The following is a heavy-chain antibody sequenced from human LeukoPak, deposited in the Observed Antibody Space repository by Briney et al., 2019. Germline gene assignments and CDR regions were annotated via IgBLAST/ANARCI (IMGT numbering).Heavy chain of an antibody. D-gene: IGHD6-13*01. J-gene: IGHJ6*03. CDR2: IIPIFGTA. V-gene: IGHV1-69*06. CDR1: GYTFTSYG. Sequence: GASVKVSCKASGYTFTSYGISWVRQAPGQGLEWMGGIIPIFGTANYAQKFQGRVTITADKSTSTAYMELSSLRSEDTAVYYCARAAADHYYYYMDVWGKGTTVTVSS. CDR3: ARAAADHYYYYMDV.